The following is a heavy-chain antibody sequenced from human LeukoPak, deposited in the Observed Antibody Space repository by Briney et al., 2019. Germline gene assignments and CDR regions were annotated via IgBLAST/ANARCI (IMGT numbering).Heavy chain of an antibody. V-gene: IGHV3-53*04. J-gene: IGHJ3*02. Sequence: GGSLRLSCAASGFTVSSNYMSWVRQAPGKGLEWVSVIYSGGSTYYADSVKGRFTISRHNSKNTLYLQMNSLRAEDTAVYYCARDNRDYDDRTDAFDIWGQGTIVPVSS. CDR1: GFTVSSNY. CDR3: ARDNRDYDDRTDAFDI. D-gene: IGHD4-17*01. CDR2: IYSGGST.